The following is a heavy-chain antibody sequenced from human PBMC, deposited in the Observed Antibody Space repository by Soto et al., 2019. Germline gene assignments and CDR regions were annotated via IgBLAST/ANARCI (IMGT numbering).Heavy chain of an antibody. J-gene: IGHJ1*01. CDR1: GYTFTIYG. V-gene: IGHV1-18*01. CDR2: ISAYNGNT. Sequence: VSVNVSCKAAGYTFTIYGISWVRQAPGQGLEWMGWISAYNGNTNYAQKLQGRVTMTTDTSTSTAYMELRSLRSDDTAVYYCAREIAVAGTGVFQHWGQGTLVTVSS. CDR3: AREIAVAGTGVFQH. D-gene: IGHD6-19*01.